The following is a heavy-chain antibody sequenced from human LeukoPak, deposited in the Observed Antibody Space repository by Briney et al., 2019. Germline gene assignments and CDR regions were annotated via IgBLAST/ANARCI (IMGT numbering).Heavy chain of an antibody. Sequence: GESLQISCKGSGXSFTSYWIGWVRQMPGKGLEWMGIIYPGDSDTRYSPSFQGQVTISADKSISTAYLQWSSLKASDTAMYYCARLVRSSIAAAGTLYYFDYWGQGTLVTVSS. D-gene: IGHD6-13*01. J-gene: IGHJ4*02. CDR3: ARLVRSSIAAAGTLYYFDY. V-gene: IGHV5-51*01. CDR2: IYPGDSDT. CDR1: GXSFTSYW.